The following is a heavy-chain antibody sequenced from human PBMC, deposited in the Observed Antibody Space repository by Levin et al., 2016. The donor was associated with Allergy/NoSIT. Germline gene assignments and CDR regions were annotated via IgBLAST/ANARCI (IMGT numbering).Heavy chain of an antibody. Sequence: RQAPGKGLEWIGEINHSGSANYNPSLKSRVTISVDTSKNQFSLKLSSVTAADTAVYYCARGPLGRYSYGYVGYWGQGTLVTVSS. CDR2: INHSGSA. V-gene: IGHV4-34*01. D-gene: IGHD5-18*01. J-gene: IGHJ4*02. CDR3: ARGPLGRYSYGYVGY.